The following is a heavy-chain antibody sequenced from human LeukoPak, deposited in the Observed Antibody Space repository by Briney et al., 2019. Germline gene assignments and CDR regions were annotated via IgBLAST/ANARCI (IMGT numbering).Heavy chain of an antibody. CDR1: GFSLNTYS. CDR3: AKAAYCGGDCYSRSDY. Sequence: GGSLRLSCAASGFSLNTYSMNWVRQAPGKGLEWVSYISSSSTTIYYADSVKGRFTISRDNSKNTLYLQMNSLRAEDTAVYYCAKAAYCGGDCYSRSDYWGQGTLVTVSS. V-gene: IGHV3-48*01. CDR2: ISSSSTTI. J-gene: IGHJ4*02. D-gene: IGHD2-21*02.